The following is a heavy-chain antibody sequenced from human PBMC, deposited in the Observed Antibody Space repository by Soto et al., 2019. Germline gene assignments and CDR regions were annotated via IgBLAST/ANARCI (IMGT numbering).Heavy chain of an antibody. Sequence: QLELVQSGAEAKKPGASVKVSCKASGYSFHTSTISWLRQAPGQGPEWMGWIKAYSGNTNYAQKLQGRVTMTTDTSTSTAYMDLRSLTTDDTVIYYCSIADYGDDDYWGQGTLVTVSS. CDR1: GYSFHTST. CDR3: SIADYGDDDY. CDR2: IKAYSGNT. V-gene: IGHV1-18*04. D-gene: IGHD4-17*01. J-gene: IGHJ4*02.